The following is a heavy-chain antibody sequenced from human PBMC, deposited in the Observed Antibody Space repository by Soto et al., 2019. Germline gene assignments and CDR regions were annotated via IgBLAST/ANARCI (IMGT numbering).Heavy chain of an antibody. J-gene: IGHJ3*01. V-gene: IGHV3-30-3*01. D-gene: IGHD3-9*01. CDR3: ARIDPTHDDVDL. CDR2: ISYDGSNK. Sequence: QVQLVESGGGVVQPGRSLRPSCAASGFTCSSYAMHWVRQAPGKGLEWVAFISYDGSNKYYADSVKGRFTISRDKSKNTLYLQMNSLRAEDTAVYYCARIDPTHDDVDLGGQGTMVTVSS. CDR1: GFTCSSYA.